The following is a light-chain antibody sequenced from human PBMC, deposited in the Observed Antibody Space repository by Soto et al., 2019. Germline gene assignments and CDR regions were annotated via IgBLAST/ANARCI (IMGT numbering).Light chain of an antibody. CDR2: GAS. J-gene: IGKJ3*01. Sequence: EIVLTQSPGTLSLSPGERATLSCRASQSVSSSYLDWYQQKPGQAPRLLIYGASSRATAIPDRFSGSGSGTYFTLTISRLEPEDFAVYYCQQYGSSFSFTFGPGTKVDIK. V-gene: IGKV3-20*01. CDR1: QSVSSSY. CDR3: QQYGSSFSFT.